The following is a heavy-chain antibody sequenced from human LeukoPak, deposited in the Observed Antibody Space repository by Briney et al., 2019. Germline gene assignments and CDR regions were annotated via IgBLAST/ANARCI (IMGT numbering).Heavy chain of an antibody. CDR3: ARYDGYDPGWFDP. Sequence: ASVKVSCKASGYTFSSYGISWVRQAPGQGLEWMGWISAYSGNTMYAQKLQGRATMTTDTSTSTAYMELRSLRSDDTAVYYCARYDGYDPGWFDPWGQGTLVTVSS. V-gene: IGHV1-18*01. J-gene: IGHJ5*02. CDR2: ISAYSGNT. CDR1: GYTFSSYG. D-gene: IGHD5-12*01.